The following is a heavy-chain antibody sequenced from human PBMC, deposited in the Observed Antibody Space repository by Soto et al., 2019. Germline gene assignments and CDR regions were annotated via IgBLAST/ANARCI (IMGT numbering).Heavy chain of an antibody. V-gene: IGHV3-48*03. J-gene: IGHJ4*02. CDR3: ANGSGWYHFDD. CDR2: IVSSGSVF. D-gene: IGHD6-13*01. CDR1: GFTFSIYE. Sequence: VVSLRLSCAASGFTFSIYEMNWVRQAPGTGLEWVSHIVSSGSVFYFADSVQGRFTISRDNVKNSLYLQMTSLRVEDTAAYYCANGSGWYHFDDWGKGNLATVSS.